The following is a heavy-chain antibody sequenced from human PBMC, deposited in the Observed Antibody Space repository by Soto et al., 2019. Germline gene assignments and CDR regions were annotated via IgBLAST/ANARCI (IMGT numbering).Heavy chain of an antibody. Sequence: PSETLSLTCAVSGGSISSGGYSWSWIRQPPGKGLEWIGYIYHSGTTYYNPSLKSRVTISVDMSKSQVSLKLASVTAADTAVYYCAQSTGWPGFDFWGQGVLVTVS. V-gene: IGHV4-30-2*02. CDR1: GGSISSGGYS. D-gene: IGHD2-2*01. CDR2: IYHSGTT. CDR3: AQSTGWPGFDF. J-gene: IGHJ4*02.